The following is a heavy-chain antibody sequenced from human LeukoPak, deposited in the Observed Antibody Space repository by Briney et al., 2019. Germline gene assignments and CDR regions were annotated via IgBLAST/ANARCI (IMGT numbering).Heavy chain of an antibody. CDR1: GYTFTGYY. Sequence: ASVKVSCKASGYTFTGYYMHWVRQAPGQGLEWMGWINPNSGGTYYAQKFQGRVTMTSDTSISTAYMELSSLRSEDTAVYYCARDMTTVTTSFEAFHIWGQGTMVTVSS. V-gene: IGHV1-2*02. CDR2: INPNSGGT. CDR3: ARDMTTVTTSFEAFHI. J-gene: IGHJ3*02. D-gene: IGHD4-17*01.